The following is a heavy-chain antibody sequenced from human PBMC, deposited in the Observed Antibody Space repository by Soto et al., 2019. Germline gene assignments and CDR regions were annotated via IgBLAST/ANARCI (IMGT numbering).Heavy chain of an antibody. D-gene: IGHD1-26*01. CDR1: GYTFTNYA. V-gene: IGHV1-18*01. CDR2: ISAYNGNT. CDR3: ERELPPIDY. J-gene: IGHJ4*02. Sequence: QVQLVQSGAEVKKPGASVKVSCKASGYTFTNYAISCVRQAPGQGLEWMGWISAYNGNTNSAQKLQGSVTMSTDTSTSTAYMELRSLRSDDTSGYYCERELPPIDYWGQGTLVTVSS.